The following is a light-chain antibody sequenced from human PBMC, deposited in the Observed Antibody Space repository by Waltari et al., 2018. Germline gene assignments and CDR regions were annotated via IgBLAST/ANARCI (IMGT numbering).Light chain of an antibody. CDR2: SNK. CDR1: SSNIGSNT. CDR3: AAWDDSLNAPV. Sequence: QSVLTQPPSASGTPGQRVTISCSGSSSNIGSNTVNWYQQLPGTAPKLLIYSNKKRPSGVPDRCSGSKSGTSASLAISGLQSEDAADYYCAAWDDSLNAPVFGGGTKLTVL. J-gene: IGLJ3*02. V-gene: IGLV1-44*01.